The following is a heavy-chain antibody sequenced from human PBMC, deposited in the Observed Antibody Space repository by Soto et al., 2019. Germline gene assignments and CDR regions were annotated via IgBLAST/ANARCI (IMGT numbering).Heavy chain of an antibody. Sequence: EVRLAQSGGEVKKPGESLKISCKGSGYSFTYYWIAWVRQRPGKDLEWMGIIYPNDADTRYNPSFQGQVTISADKSIRNAYLQWTSLKTSDTAMYYCARVPSVVTPGNDYFGVDVWGQGTTVIVSS. D-gene: IGHD2-2*01. CDR1: GYSFTYYW. CDR2: IYPNDADT. CDR3: ARVPSVVTPGNDYFGVDV. J-gene: IGHJ6*02. V-gene: IGHV5-51*01.